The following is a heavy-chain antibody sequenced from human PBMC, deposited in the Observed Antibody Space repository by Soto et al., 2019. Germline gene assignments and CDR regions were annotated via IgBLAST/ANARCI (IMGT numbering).Heavy chain of an antibody. D-gene: IGHD6-13*01. Sequence: ASVKVSCKASGYTFTSYYMHWVRQAPGQGLEWMGIINPSGGSTSYAQKFQGRVTMTRDTSTSTVYMELSSLRSEDTAVYYCAVIAAAGNYYYYGMDVWGQGATVTVSS. CDR1: GYTFTSYY. J-gene: IGHJ6*02. CDR2: INPSGGST. CDR3: AVIAAAGNYYYYGMDV. V-gene: IGHV1-46*01.